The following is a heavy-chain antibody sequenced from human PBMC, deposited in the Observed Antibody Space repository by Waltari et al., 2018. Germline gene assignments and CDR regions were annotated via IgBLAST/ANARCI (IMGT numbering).Heavy chain of an antibody. D-gene: IGHD3-22*01. CDR1: GGSVSSGSYY. Sequence: QVQLQESGPGLVKPSETLSLTCTVSGGSVSSGSYYWSWIRQPPGKGLEWIGYIYDSGRPNSNPARRRRVTISVDTSKNQFSLKLSSVTAADTAVYYWVRDVSYYYDSSGYAHYYYGMDVWGQGTTVTVSS. CDR2: IYDSGRP. V-gene: IGHV4-61*01. J-gene: IGHJ6*02. CDR3: VRDVSYYYDSSGYAHYYYGMDV.